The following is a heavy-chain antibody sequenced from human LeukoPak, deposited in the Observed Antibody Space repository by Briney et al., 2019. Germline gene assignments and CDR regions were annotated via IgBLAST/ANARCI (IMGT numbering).Heavy chain of an antibody. D-gene: IGHD3-10*01. V-gene: IGHV5-51*01. Sequence: GQSLPISCKGSGYSFTSYWIGWVRQMPGEGLEWMGIIYPGDSDTRYSPSFQGQVTISADKSISTAYLQWSSLKASDTAMYYCARHNYGSGSYYLDYWGQGTLVTVSS. CDR1: GYSFTSYW. CDR2: IYPGDSDT. CDR3: ARHNYGSGSYYLDY. J-gene: IGHJ4*02.